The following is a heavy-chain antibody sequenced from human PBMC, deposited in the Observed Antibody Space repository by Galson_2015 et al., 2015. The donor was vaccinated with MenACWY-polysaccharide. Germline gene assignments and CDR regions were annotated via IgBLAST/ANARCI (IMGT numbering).Heavy chain of an antibody. J-gene: IGHJ6*02. CDR1: GGSISSSNW. CDR2: IYHSGST. D-gene: IGHD2-2*01. V-gene: IGHV4-4*02. Sequence: SETLSLTCAVSGGSISSSNWWSWVRQPPGKGLEWIGEIYHSGSTNYNPSLKSRVTISVDKSKNQFSLKLSSVTAADTVVYYCARDRPAAMRAYYYYGMDVWGQGTTVTVSS. CDR3: ARDRPAAMRAYYYYGMDV.